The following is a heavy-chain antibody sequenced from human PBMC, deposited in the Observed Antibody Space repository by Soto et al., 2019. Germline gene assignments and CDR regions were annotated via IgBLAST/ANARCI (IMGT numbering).Heavy chain of an antibody. CDR1: GGTFSSYT. CDR2: IIPILGIA. D-gene: IGHD5-12*01. Sequence: GASVKVSCKASGGTFSSYTISWVRQAPGQGLEWMGRIIPILGIANYAQKFQGRVTITADKSTSTAYMDLSSLRSEDTAVYYCARRDSGYDEYYFDYWGQGTLVTVSS. V-gene: IGHV1-69*02. CDR3: ARRDSGYDEYYFDY. J-gene: IGHJ4*02.